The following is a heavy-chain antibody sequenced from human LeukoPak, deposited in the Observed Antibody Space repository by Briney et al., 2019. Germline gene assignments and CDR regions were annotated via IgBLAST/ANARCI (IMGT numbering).Heavy chain of an antibody. CDR3: ASSPAAAGPWDPPDWFDP. D-gene: IGHD6-13*01. J-gene: IGHJ5*02. CDR2: ISSSGSTI. CDR1: GFTFSSYE. V-gene: IGHV3-48*03. Sequence: PGGSLRLSCAASGFTFSSYEMNWVRQAPGKGLEWVSYISSSGSTIYYADSVKGRFTISRDNAKNSLYLQMNSLRAEDTAVYYCASSPAAAGPWDPPDWFDPWGQGTLVTVSS.